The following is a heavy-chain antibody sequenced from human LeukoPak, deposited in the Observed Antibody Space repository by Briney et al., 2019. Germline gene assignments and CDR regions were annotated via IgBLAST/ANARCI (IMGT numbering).Heavy chain of an antibody. CDR3: ARQGWELLRPYFDY. CDR2: IYYSGST. J-gene: IGHJ4*02. CDR1: GGSISSYY. D-gene: IGHD1-26*01. V-gene: IGHV4-59*08. Sequence: PSETLSLTCTVSGGSISSYYWSWIRQPPGKGLEWIGYIYYSGSTNYNPSLKSRVTISVDTSKNQFSLKLSSVTAADTAVYYCARQGWELLRPYFDYWGQGTLVTVSS.